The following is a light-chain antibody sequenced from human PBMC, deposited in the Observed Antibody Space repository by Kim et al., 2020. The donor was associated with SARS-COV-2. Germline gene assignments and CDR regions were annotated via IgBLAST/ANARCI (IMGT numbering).Light chain of an antibody. CDR3: QKYNTAPWT. J-gene: IGKJ1*01. Sequence: AAVGDGVTMTCRASQDIINYLAWYQQKPGEPPKLLIYGATALQVGVSSRFSGSGSGTDFTLTISDLQPEDVATYYCQKYNTAPWTFGHGTKVDIK. V-gene: IGKV1-27*01. CDR2: GAT. CDR1: QDIINY.